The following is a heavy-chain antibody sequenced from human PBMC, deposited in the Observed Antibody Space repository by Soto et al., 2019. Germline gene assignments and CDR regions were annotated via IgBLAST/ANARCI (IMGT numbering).Heavy chain of an antibody. CDR2: IWFDGSVE. D-gene: IGHD6-19*01. V-gene: IGHV3-33*01. Sequence: QVLLVESGGGVVQPGGSLRLSCAASGFSFKNYGIHWVRQAPGKGLEWVAVIWFDGSVEYYADSVQGRFTISRDNAKNPVYLLMNTLRAEDTAIYYCARARDSYSSGWLQAGSFYFFGMDVWGPGATVTVSS. CDR3: ARARDSYSSGWLQAGSFYFFGMDV. J-gene: IGHJ6*02. CDR1: GFSFKNYG.